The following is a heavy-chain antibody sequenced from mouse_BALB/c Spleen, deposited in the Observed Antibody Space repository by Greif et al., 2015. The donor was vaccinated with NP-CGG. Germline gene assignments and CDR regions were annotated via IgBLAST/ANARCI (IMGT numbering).Heavy chain of an antibody. CDR1: GYTFTSYW. Sequence: LQQPGSELVRPGASVKLSCKASGYTFTSYWMHWVKQRPGQGLEWIGNIYPGSGSTNYDEKFKSKATLTIDTPSSTAYMQLSSLTSEDSAVYYCTRGTTSGYWGQGTTLTVSS. CDR2: IYPGSGST. D-gene: IGHD1-1*01. V-gene: IGHV1S22*01. CDR3: TRGTTSGY. J-gene: IGHJ2*01.